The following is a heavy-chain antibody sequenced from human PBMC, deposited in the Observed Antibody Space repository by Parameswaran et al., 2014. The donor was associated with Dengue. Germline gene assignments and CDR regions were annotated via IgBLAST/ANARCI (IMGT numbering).Heavy chain of an antibody. D-gene: IGHD2-2*01. J-gene: IGHJ6*02. V-gene: IGHV3-53*04. CDR2: IYSGGST. Sequence: VRQAPGKGLEWVSVIYSGGSTYYADSVKGRFTISRHNSKNTLYLQMNSLRAEDTAVYYCARDRLVPAATYYYYYGMDVWAKGPRSPSP. CDR3: ARDRLVPAATYYYYYGMDV.